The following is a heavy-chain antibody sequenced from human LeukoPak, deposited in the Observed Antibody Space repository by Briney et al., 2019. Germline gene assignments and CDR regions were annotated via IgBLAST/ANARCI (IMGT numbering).Heavy chain of an antibody. J-gene: IGHJ4*02. V-gene: IGHV3-30*18. CDR2: ISYDGSNK. D-gene: IGHD4-23*01. Sequence: GGSLRLSCAASGFTFSSYGMHWVRQAPGKGLEWVAVISYDGSNKYYADSVKGRFTISRDNSKNTLYLQMNSLRAEDTAVYYCAKPPTTTVAVAYWGQGTLVTVSS. CDR3: AKPPTTTVAVAY. CDR1: GFTFSSYG.